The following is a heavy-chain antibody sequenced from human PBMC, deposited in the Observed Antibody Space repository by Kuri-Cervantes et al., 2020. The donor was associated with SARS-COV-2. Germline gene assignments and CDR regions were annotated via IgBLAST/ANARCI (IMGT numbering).Heavy chain of an antibody. CDR2: ISYDGSNK. CDR1: GFTFSSYA. J-gene: IGHJ4*02. D-gene: IGHD1-26*01. Sequence: GESLKISCAASGFTFSSYAMHWVRQAPGKGLEWVAVISYDGSNKYYADSVKGRFTISRDNSKNTLYLQMNSLRAEDTAVYYCARDSGSYQTDWGQGTLVTVSS. V-gene: IGHV3-30*04. CDR3: ARDSGSYQTD.